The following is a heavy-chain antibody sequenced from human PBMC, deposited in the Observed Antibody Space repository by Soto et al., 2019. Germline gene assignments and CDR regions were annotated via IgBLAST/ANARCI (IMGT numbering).Heavy chain of an antibody. V-gene: IGHV1-69*02. CDR2: IIPILGIA. CDR3: ARDVAVAGDAFDI. CDR1: GGTFSSYT. J-gene: IGHJ3*02. D-gene: IGHD6-19*01. Sequence: SVKVSCKASGGTFSSYTISWVRQAPGQGLEWMGRIIPILGIANYAQKFQGRVTITADKSTSTAYMELSSLRSEDTAVYYCARDVAVAGDAFDIWGQGTMVTVSS.